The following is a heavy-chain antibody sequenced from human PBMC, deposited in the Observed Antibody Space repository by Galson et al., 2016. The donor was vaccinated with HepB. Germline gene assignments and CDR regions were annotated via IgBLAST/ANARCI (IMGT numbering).Heavy chain of an antibody. CDR2: IHPFDSDT. J-gene: IGHJ4*02. Sequence: QSGAEVKKPGESLKISCKGSGYTFTNSWIGWVRQMPGKRLEWMGIIHPFDSDTRYSPSFQGQVTISADKSISTAYLQWSSLKASDTAMYYCATPRKGDWAADSWGQGTLVTVSS. CDR3: ATPRKGDWAADS. CDR1: GYTFTNSW. D-gene: IGHD2-21*02. V-gene: IGHV5-51*01.